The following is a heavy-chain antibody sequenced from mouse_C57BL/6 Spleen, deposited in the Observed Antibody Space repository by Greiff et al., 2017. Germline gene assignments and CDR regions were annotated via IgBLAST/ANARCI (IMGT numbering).Heavy chain of an antibody. V-gene: IGHV7-3*01. CDR1: GFTFTDYY. D-gene: IGHD3-2*01. Sequence: DVQLVESGGGLVQPGGSLSLSCAASGFTFTDYYMSWVRQPPGKALEWLGFIRNKANGYTTEYSASVKGRFTISRDNSQSILYLQMNALRAEDSATYYCARWPRPDSPYAMDYWGQGTSVTVSS. CDR3: ARWPRPDSPYAMDY. J-gene: IGHJ4*01. CDR2: IRNKANGYTT.